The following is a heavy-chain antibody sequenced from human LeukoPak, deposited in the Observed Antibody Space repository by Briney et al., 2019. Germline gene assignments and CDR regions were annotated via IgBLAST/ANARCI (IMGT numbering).Heavy chain of an antibody. Sequence: PGGSLRLSCAASGFTFSSYGMHWVRQAPGKGLEWVAVIWYDGSNKYYAASVKGRFTISRDNAKNTLYLQMNGLRAEDTAVYYCARAADVVPAAMDIDYWGQGTLVTVSS. J-gene: IGHJ4*02. V-gene: IGHV3-33*01. CDR3: ARAADVVPAAMDIDY. CDR2: IWYDGSNK. D-gene: IGHD2-2*01. CDR1: GFTFSSYG.